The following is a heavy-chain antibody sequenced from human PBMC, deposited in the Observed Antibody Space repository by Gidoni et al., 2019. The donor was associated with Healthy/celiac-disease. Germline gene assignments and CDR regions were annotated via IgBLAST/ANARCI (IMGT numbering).Heavy chain of an antibody. CDR2: ISGSGGST. CDR3: ANMAFWMLVVGMVNDY. V-gene: IGHV3-23*01. Sequence: EVQLLESGGGLVQPGGSLRLSCAASGFTFSSYAMSWVRQAPGKGLVWFSAISGSGGSTSYADSVKGRFTISRDNSKNTLYLQMNSLRAEDTAVYYCANMAFWMLVVGMVNDYWGQGTLVTVSS. D-gene: IGHD3-22*01. CDR1: GFTFSSYA. J-gene: IGHJ4*02.